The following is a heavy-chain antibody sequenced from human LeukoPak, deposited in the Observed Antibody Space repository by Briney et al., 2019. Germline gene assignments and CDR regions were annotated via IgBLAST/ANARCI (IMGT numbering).Heavy chain of an antibody. CDR2: IKLDGSQK. D-gene: IGHD6-6*01. Sequence: GGSLRLSCAASGFTLSNYWMNWVRQAPGKGLEWVANIKLDGSQKYYVDSVKGRFTISRDNAKNSLYLQMNSLRAEDTALYYCAKDRNTQLDGYFDYWGQGTLVTVSS. CDR1: GFTLSNYW. J-gene: IGHJ4*02. V-gene: IGHV3-7*03. CDR3: AKDRNTQLDGYFDY.